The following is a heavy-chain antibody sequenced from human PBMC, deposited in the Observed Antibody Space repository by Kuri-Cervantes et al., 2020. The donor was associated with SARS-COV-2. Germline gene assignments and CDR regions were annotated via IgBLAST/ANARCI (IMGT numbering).Heavy chain of an antibody. CDR2: IKQDGSEK. D-gene: IGHD6-19*01. V-gene: IGHV3-7*01. J-gene: IGHJ2*01. CDR1: GFTFSSYW. Sequence: GESLKISCAASGFTFSSYWMSWVRQAPGKGLEWVANIKQDGSEKYYVDSVKGRFTISRDNAKNSLYLQMNSLRAEDTAVYYCARVAPLYSSGFSWYFDLWGRGTLVTVSS. CDR3: ARVAPLYSSGFSWYFDL.